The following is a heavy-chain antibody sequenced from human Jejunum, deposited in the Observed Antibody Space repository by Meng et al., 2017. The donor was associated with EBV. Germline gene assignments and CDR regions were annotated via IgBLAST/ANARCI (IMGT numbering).Heavy chain of an antibody. CDR1: GYTFTNYP. CDR3: ASRPGFNIGPFDY. Sequence: QVQLVQSGAEVKKPGASVKLSCKASGYTFTNYPIHWVRQATGQRPEWMGCINPGNGETEFSQKFQGRVTITRDTSATTAYMELTSLRSEDTAVYYCASRPGFNIGPFDYWGQGTLVTVSS. J-gene: IGHJ4*02. D-gene: IGHD3/OR15-3a*01. V-gene: IGHV1-3*01. CDR2: INPGNGET.